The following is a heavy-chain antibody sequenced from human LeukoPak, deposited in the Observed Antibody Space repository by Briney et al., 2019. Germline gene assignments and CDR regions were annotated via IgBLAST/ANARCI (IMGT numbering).Heavy chain of an antibody. Sequence: SETLSLTCTVSGGSISSSSYYWSCIRQPPGKGLEWNGYIYYSGSTKYNPSLKSRVTISVDTSKNQFSLKLSSVTAADTAVYYCARGARAGYNLEPFDYWGQGTLVTVSS. J-gene: IGHJ4*02. CDR1: GGSISSSSYY. CDR2: IYYSGST. V-gene: IGHV4-61*05. D-gene: IGHD5-24*01. CDR3: ARGARAGYNLEPFDY.